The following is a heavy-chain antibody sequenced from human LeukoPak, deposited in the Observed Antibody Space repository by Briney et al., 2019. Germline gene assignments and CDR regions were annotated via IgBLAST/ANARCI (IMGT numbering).Heavy chain of an antibody. CDR2: VSGYNGNP. CDR3: ARDPSLAVAGIRLFDY. D-gene: IGHD6-19*01. CDR1: GYTFTNYG. V-gene: IGHV1-18*01. J-gene: IGHJ4*02. Sequence: GASVNVSYKPSGYTFTNYGISWVRQAPGQGLEWMGWVSGYNGNPRYAQKVQGRVTMTTDTSTNTAYMEVNSLRSDDTAIYYCARDPSLAVAGIRLFDYWGQGTLVSVSS.